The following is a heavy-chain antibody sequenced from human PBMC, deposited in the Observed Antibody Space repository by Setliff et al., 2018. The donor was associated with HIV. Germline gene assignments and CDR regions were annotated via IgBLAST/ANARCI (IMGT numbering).Heavy chain of an antibody. J-gene: IGHJ3*02. D-gene: IGHD3-22*01. CDR1: GYTFTSYG. V-gene: IGHV1-18*01. CDR3: AALYYDSSGYYPGAFDI. CDR2: ISGYNGNT. Sequence: ASVKVSCKASGYTFTSYGVSWVRQAPGQGLEWMGWISGYNGNTKYAQKLQGRVTMTTDTSTSTAYMELRSLRSDDTAMYYCAALYYDSSGYYPGAFDIWGQGTMVTVSS.